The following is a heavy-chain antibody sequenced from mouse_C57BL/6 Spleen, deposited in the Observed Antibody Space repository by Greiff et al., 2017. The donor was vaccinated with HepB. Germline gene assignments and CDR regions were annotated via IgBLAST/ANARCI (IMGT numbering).Heavy chain of an antibody. CDR1: GYTFTSYW. Sequence: VQLQQPGAELVRPGTSVKLSCKASGYTFTSYWMHWVKQRPGQGLEWIGVIDPSDSYTNYNQKFKGKATLTVDTSSSTADMQLSSLTSEDSAVYYCARRGYGSSYHYAMDYWGQGTSVTVSS. V-gene: IGHV1-59*01. CDR3: ARRGYGSSYHYAMDY. CDR2: IDPSDSYT. J-gene: IGHJ4*01. D-gene: IGHD1-1*01.